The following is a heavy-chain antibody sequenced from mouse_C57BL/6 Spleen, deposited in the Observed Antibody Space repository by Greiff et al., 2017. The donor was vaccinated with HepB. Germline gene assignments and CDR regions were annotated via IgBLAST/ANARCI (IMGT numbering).Heavy chain of an antibody. J-gene: IGHJ4*01. D-gene: IGHD2-4*01. CDR3: ARWGLRDYYAMDY. V-gene: IGHV1-54*01. Sequence: VKLQESGAELVRPGTSVKVSCKASGYAFTNYLIEWVKQRPGQGLEWIGVINPGSGGTNYNEKFKGKATLTADKSSSTAYMQLSSLTSEDSAVYYCARWGLRDYYAMDYWGQGTSVTVSS. CDR1: GYAFTNYL. CDR2: INPGSGGT.